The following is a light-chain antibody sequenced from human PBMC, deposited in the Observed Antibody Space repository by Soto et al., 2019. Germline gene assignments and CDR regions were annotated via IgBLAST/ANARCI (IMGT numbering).Light chain of an antibody. CDR3: QQYYITPRT. V-gene: IGKV4-1*01. Sequence: DIVMTQSPDSLAVSLGERATINCKSSQTDLSSSNNLKYLAWYQQKPGQPPKLLIYWASTRDSGVPDRFSGSGSGTDFTLTISNLQAEDVAVYYCQQYYITPRTFGPGTKVDIK. CDR2: WAS. J-gene: IGKJ3*01. CDR1: QTDLSSSNNLKY.